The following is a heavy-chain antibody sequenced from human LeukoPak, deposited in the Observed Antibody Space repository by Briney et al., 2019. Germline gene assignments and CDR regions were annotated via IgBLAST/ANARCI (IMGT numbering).Heavy chain of an antibody. V-gene: IGHV3-53*01. Sequence: TGGSLRLSCAASGFTVSSNYMSWVRQAPGKGLEWVSVIYSGGSTYYADSVKGRFTISRDNSKNTLYLQMNSLRAEDTAVYYCASKPRGNDYGDHEVYWGQGTLVTVSS. J-gene: IGHJ4*02. CDR3: ASKPRGNDYGDHEVY. CDR2: IYSGGST. D-gene: IGHD4-17*01. CDR1: GFTVSSNY.